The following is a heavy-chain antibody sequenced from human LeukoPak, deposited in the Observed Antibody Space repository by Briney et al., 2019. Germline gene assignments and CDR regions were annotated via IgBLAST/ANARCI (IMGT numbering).Heavy chain of an antibody. V-gene: IGHV3-23*01. CDR2: ISGNAHST. J-gene: IGHJ4*02. CDR3: ARDPSFYFWSGYYFDF. D-gene: IGHD3-3*01. CDR1: GFSPTSYA. Sequence: SLKPSCALSGFSPTSYAMSWVRQAPGNGLEWVSGISGNAHSTYYADCVKGRFTISRDNSNNTEYVQLNSLRAEDTAIYCCARDPSFYFWSGYYFDFWGQGILVTVSS.